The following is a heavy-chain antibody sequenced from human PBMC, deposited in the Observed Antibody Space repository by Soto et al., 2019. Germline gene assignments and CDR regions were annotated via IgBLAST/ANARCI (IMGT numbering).Heavy chain of an antibody. CDR2: ISGSGGST. CDR3: ANWYSSSQNWFDP. Sequence: EVQLLESGGGLVQPGGSLRLSCAASGFTFSSYAMSWVRQAPGKGLEWASAISGSGGSTYYADSVKGRFTISRDNSKNTLYLQMNSLRAEDTAVYYCANWYSSSQNWFDPWGQGTLVTVSS. J-gene: IGHJ5*02. CDR1: GFTFSSYA. D-gene: IGHD6-13*01. V-gene: IGHV3-23*01.